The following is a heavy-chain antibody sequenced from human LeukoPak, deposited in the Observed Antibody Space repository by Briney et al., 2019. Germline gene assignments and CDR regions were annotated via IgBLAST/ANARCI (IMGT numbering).Heavy chain of an antibody. CDR3: AKGKWLVPYNWFDP. D-gene: IGHD6-19*01. J-gene: IGHJ5*02. Sequence: GGSLRLSCAASGFTFSSYAMSWVRQAPGKGLEWVSAISGNGGSTYYADSVKGRFTISRDNSKNTLYLQMNSLRAEDTAVYYCAKGKWLVPYNWFDPWGQGTLVTVSS. CDR1: GFTFSSYA. V-gene: IGHV3-23*01. CDR2: ISGNGGST.